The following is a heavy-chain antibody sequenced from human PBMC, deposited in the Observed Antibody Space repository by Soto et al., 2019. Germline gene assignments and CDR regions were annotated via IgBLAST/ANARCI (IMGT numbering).Heavy chain of an antibody. D-gene: IGHD2-15*01. CDR2: VSGYNSDT. CDR3: ASGGCRVDDP. V-gene: IGHV1-18*04. J-gene: IGHJ5*02. Sequence: ASVKVSCKATGYNFAKYGLSWVRQAPGQGLEWMGRVSGYNSDTNYAQNLQGRVTMTADTSTTTAYMELRSLTSDDTAVYYCASGGCRVDDPWGQVTLVTVSS. CDR1: GYNFAKYG.